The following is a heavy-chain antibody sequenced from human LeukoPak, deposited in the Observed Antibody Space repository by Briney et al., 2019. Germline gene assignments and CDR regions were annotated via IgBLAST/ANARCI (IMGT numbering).Heavy chain of an antibody. V-gene: IGHV5-51*01. CDR3: ARRSCSGGSCEDWFGP. CDR2: IYLGDSDT. D-gene: IGHD2-15*01. J-gene: IGHJ5*02. CDR1: GHSLSNYW. Sequence: KHGESLKISCKGSGHSLSNYWIAWVRQMPGKGLEWMGIIYLGDSDTTYRPSVQGQVTISADKSISTAYLQWSSLKTSDTAMYYCARRSCSGGSCEDWFGPWGQGTHVTVSS.